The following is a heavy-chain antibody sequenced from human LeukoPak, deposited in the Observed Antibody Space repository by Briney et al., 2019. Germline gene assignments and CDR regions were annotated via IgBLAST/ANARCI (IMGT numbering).Heavy chain of an antibody. Sequence: YMXWVXXXXGKGLEWVSVIHNGGSTYYSDSVEGRFTLSIDNSKNMLYLQMNSLRVEDTAVYYCASLARDYWGPGTLVTVSS. D-gene: IGHD3-3*02. CDR2: IHNGGST. CDR3: ASLARDY. V-gene: IGHV3-53*01. J-gene: IGHJ4*02. CDR1: Y.